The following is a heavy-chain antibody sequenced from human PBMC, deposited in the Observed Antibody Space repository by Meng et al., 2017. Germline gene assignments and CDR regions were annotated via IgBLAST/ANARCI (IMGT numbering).Heavy chain of an antibody. CDR3: ATDLITGTRYPTDY. Sequence: GESLKISCAVSGFPFSISAMTWIRQAPGKGLEWVSGVTHSGDITYYAGSVKGRFTISRDNSKNTLYLQMSSRTAEDTAIYYCATDLITGTRYPTDYWGQGTRVTVSS. CDR1: GFPFSISA. CDR2: VTHSGDIT. D-gene: IGHD1-20*01. J-gene: IGHJ4*02. V-gene: IGHV3-23*01.